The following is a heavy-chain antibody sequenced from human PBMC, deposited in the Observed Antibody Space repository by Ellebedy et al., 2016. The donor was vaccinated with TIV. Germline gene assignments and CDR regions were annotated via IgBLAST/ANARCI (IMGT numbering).Heavy chain of an antibody. CDR3: ASDSSLVASATFDY. J-gene: IGHJ4*02. D-gene: IGHD2-15*01. CDR2: IWYDGSNK. V-gene: IGHV3-33*08. Sequence: GGSLRLXXAASGFTFSSYGMHWVRQAPGKGLEWVAVIWYDGSNKYYADSVKGRFTISRDNSKNTLYLQMNSLRAEDTAVYYCASDSSLVASATFDYWGQGTLVTVSS. CDR1: GFTFSSYG.